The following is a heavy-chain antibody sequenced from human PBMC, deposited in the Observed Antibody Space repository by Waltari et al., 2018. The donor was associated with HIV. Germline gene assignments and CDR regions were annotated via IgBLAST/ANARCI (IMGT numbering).Heavy chain of an antibody. CDR3: AKLRSGSYDWFDP. V-gene: IGHV5-10-1*01. D-gene: IGHD3-10*01. Sequence: EVQLVQPGAAAKKPGEPLRISGKGSGYRFTSSLNIWVRQMPGKGLEWLGRIDPSDSYTNYSPSFQGHVTITADNSISTAYLQWSSLMASDTAMYYCAKLRSGSYDWFDPWGQGTLVTVSS. CDR2: IDPSDSYT. CDR1: GYRFTSSL. J-gene: IGHJ5*02.